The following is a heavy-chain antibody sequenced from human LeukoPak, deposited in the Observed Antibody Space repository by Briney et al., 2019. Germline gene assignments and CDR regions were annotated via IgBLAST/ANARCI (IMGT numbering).Heavy chain of an antibody. CDR3: ARRAAVVGPLYYFDN. D-gene: IGHD6-19*01. Sequence: ASVKVSCKASGYTLTSYGIGWVRRAPGQGLEWMGWISADKTNTNYAQNLQGRVTVTTDTSTSTAYMELRSLRSDDTAVYYCARRAAVVGPLYYFDNWGQGTLITVSS. J-gene: IGHJ4*02. CDR2: ISADKTNT. V-gene: IGHV1-18*01. CDR1: GYTLTSYG.